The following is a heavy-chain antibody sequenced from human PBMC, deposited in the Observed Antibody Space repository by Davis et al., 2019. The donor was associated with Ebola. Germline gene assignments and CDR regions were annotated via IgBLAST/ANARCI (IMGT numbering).Heavy chain of an antibody. CDR3: ARMRSYDAFDI. CDR1: GFTFSSYA. D-gene: IGHD2-15*01. J-gene: IGHJ3*02. V-gene: IGHV3-30-3*01. Sequence: PGGSLRLSCAASGFTFSSYAMHWVRQAPGKGLEWVAVISYDGSNKYYADSVKGRFTISRDNSKNTLYLQMNSLRAEDTAAYYCARMRSYDAFDIWGQGTMVTVSS. CDR2: ISYDGSNK.